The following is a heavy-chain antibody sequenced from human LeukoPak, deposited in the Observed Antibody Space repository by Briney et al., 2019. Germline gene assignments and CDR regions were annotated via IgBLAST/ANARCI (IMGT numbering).Heavy chain of an antibody. Sequence: GGYLRLSCAASEFSVGSNYMTWVRQAPGKGLEWVSSISSSRSSIYYADSMKGRFTISRDNAKNSLYLQMNSLRAEDTAVYYCAKSFWWFGEFSPFDYWGQGTLVTVSS. J-gene: IGHJ4*02. V-gene: IGHV3-21*01. CDR3: AKSFWWFGEFSPFDY. CDR2: ISSSRSSI. CDR1: EFSVGSNY. D-gene: IGHD3-10*01.